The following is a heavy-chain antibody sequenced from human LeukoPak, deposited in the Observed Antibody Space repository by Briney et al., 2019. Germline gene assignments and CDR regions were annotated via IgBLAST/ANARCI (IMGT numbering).Heavy chain of an antibody. J-gene: IGHJ4*02. D-gene: IGHD5-18*01. CDR2: ISAYNGNT. CDR3: EXXVGAMVTCFDY. V-gene: IGHV1-18*01. CDR1: GXTFTSYG. Sequence: AXGXTFTSYGISWVRQAPGQGLEWMGWISAYNGNTNYAQKLQGRVTMTTDTSTSTAYMELRSLRSDDRGVYYCEXXVGAMVTCFDYWGQGTLVTVSS.